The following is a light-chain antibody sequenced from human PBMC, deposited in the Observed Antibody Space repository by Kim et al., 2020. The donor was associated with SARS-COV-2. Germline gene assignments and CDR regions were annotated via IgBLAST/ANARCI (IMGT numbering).Light chain of an antibody. Sequence: QSVTRPWTASSTDVGASKYVSWYQQHPGQVHKLIVYDVDQRPSGVPDRFSGSKSVNTASLTVSGLQADDEADYYCSAYAGSNNSIFGGGTELTVL. CDR2: DVD. CDR3: SAYAGSNNSI. CDR1: STDVGASKY. V-gene: IGLV2-8*01. J-gene: IGLJ2*01.